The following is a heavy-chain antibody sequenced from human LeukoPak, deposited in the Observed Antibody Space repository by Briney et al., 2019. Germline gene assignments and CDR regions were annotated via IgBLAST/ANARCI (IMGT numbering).Heavy chain of an antibody. CDR1: GFTFSSYG. CDR2: ISYDGSNK. Sequence: PGGSLRLSCAASGFTFSSYGMHWVRQAPGKGLEWVAVISYDGSNKYYADSVKGRFTISRDNSKNTLYPQMNSLRAEDTAVYYCAKDLPPGWRRPYYYYYGMDVWGQGTTVTVPS. V-gene: IGHV3-30*18. J-gene: IGHJ6*02. CDR3: AKDLPPGWRRPYYYYYGMDV. D-gene: IGHD2-15*01.